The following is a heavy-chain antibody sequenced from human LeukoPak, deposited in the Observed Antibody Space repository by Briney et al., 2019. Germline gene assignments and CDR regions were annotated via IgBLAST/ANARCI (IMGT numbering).Heavy chain of an antibody. Sequence: QPGGSLRLSCAASGFTFDDYAMHWVRQAPGKGLEWLSDISWNSGSIGYADSVKGRFTISRDNAKNSPYLQMNSLRAEDMALYYCAKDIATMVRGAVDYWGQGTLVTVSS. CDR2: ISWNSGSI. J-gene: IGHJ4*02. CDR1: GFTFDDYA. D-gene: IGHD3-10*01. CDR3: AKDIATMVRGAVDY. V-gene: IGHV3-9*03.